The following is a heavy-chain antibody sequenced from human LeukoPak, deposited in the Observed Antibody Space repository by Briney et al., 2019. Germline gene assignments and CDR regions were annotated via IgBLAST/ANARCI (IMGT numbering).Heavy chain of an antibody. D-gene: IGHD5-18*01. Sequence: GRSLRLSCAASGFTFSSYGMHWVRQAPGKGLEWVAVISYDGSNKYYADSVKGRFTISRDNSKNTLYLQMNSLRAEDTAVYYCAKDQDGYGYDYWGQGTLVTVSS. V-gene: IGHV3-30*18. J-gene: IGHJ4*02. CDR2: ISYDGSNK. CDR3: AKDQDGYGYDY. CDR1: GFTFSSYG.